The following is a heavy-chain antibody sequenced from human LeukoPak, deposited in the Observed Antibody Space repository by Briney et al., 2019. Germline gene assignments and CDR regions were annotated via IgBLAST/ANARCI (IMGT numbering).Heavy chain of an antibody. D-gene: IGHD3-10*01. CDR3: ARVSSGSGRGGFDY. V-gene: IGHV4-34*01. Sequence: SETLSLTCAVYGGSFSGYYWSWIRQPPGKGLEWIGEINHSGSTNYNPSLMSRVTISVDTSKNQFSLKLSSVTAADTAVYYCARVSSGSGRGGFDYWGQGTLVTVSS. J-gene: IGHJ4*02. CDR2: INHSGST. CDR1: GGSFSGYY.